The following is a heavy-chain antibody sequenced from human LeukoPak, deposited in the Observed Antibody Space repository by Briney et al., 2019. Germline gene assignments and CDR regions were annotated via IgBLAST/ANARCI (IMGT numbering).Heavy chain of an antibody. J-gene: IGHJ3*02. CDR2: INPNSGGT. V-gene: IGHV1-2*02. Sequence: ASVKVSCKASGYTFTSYYMHWVRQAPGQGLEWMGWINPNSGGTNYAQKFQGRVTMTRDTSISTAYMELSRLRSDDTAVYYCARDWVAAADAFDIWGQGTMVTVSS. CDR3: ARDWVAAADAFDI. CDR1: GYTFTSYY. D-gene: IGHD6-13*01.